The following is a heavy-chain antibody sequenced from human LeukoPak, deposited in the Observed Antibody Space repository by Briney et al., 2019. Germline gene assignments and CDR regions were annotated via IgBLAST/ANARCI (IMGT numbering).Heavy chain of an antibody. CDR3: AKESYYDSSGQLDY. J-gene: IGHJ4*02. Sequence: GRSLRLSCAASGFTFDDYAMHWVGQAPGKGLEWVSGISWNSGSIGYADSVKGRFTISRDNAKNSLYLQMNSLRAEDTALYYCAKESYYDSSGQLDYWGQGTLVTVSS. D-gene: IGHD3-22*01. CDR2: ISWNSGSI. V-gene: IGHV3-9*01. CDR1: GFTFDDYA.